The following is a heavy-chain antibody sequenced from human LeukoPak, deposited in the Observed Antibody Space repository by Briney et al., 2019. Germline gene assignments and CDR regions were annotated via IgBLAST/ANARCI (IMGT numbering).Heavy chain of an antibody. CDR3: ARQYYDYVWGSYRSDAFDI. Sequence: GESLKISCKGSGYSFTRYWIGWVRQMPGKGLEWMGIIYPGDSDTRYSPSFQGQVTISADKSISTAYLQWSSLKASDTAMYYCARQYYDYVWGSYRSDAFDIWGQGTMVTVSS. CDR1: GYSFTRYW. V-gene: IGHV5-51*01. J-gene: IGHJ3*02. D-gene: IGHD3-16*02. CDR2: IYPGDSDT.